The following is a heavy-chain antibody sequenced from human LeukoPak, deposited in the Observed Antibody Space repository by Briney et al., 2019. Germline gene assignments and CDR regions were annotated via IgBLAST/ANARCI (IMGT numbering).Heavy chain of an antibody. CDR2: ISYDGSNK. D-gene: IGHD3-22*01. V-gene: IGHV3-30*04. Sequence: PGGSLRLSCAASGFTFSSYAMHWVRQAPGKGLEWVAVISYDGSNKYYADSVKGRFTISRDNSKNTLYLQMNSLRAEDTAVYYCAGDYDSSGYLPLSGYFDYWGQGTLVTVSS. CDR1: GFTFSSYA. J-gene: IGHJ4*02. CDR3: AGDYDSSGYLPLSGYFDY.